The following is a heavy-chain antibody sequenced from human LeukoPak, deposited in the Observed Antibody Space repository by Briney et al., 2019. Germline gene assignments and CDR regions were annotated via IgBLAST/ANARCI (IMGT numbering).Heavy chain of an antibody. CDR2: IIPIFGIA. J-gene: IGHJ4*02. D-gene: IGHD5-18*01. CDR1: GGTFSSYA. CDR3: AVGDTAMVTAHAPFDY. V-gene: IGHV1-69*04. Sequence: GASVKLSCTASGGTFSSYAISWVRQAPGQGLEWMGSIIPIFGIANYAQKFQGRVTITADKSTSTAYMELSSLRSEDTAVYYCAVGDTAMVTAHAPFDYWGQGTLVTVSS.